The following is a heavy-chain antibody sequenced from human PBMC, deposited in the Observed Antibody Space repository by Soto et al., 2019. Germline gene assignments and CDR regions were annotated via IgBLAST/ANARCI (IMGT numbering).Heavy chain of an antibody. CDR1: GDSYSISTYC. D-gene: IGHD6-19*01. CDR2: IYQSGVT. CDR3: AGMPYTSGLRFDP. J-gene: IGHJ5*02. V-gene: IGHV4-30-2*01. Sequence: SETLSLTCNMSGDSYSISTYCWSWIRQPPGKALQWIGFIYQSGVTSYNPSLASRVSISLDRSNNQCSLKLKSVTAADTAVYFCAGMPYTSGLRFDPWGPGTLVT.